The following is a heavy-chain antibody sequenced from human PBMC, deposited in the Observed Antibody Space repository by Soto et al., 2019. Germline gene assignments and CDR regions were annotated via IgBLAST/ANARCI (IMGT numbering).Heavy chain of an antibody. J-gene: IGHJ4*02. Sequence: QVQLVQSGAEVKKPGSSVKVSCKASGGTFSRYSINWVRQAPGQGLEWRGEIIPIFGTANYAQKFQGRVTITADESTSTDYMELSSLRAEDTAVYYCARDGGRHSGGIDYWGQGTLVTVSS. D-gene: IGHD1-26*01. CDR2: IIPIFGTA. CDR3: ARDGGRHSGGIDY. CDR1: GGTFSRYS. V-gene: IGHV1-69*01.